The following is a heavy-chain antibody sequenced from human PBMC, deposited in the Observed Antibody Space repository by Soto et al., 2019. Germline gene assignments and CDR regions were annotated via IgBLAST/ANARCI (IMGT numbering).Heavy chain of an antibody. CDR2: IYYSGST. CDR1: GGSISSHY. J-gene: IGHJ5*02. D-gene: IGHD3-10*02. Sequence: SETLSLTCTVSGGSISSHYWSWIRQPPGKGLEWIGYIYYSGSTNYNPSLKSRVTISVDTSKNQFSLKLSSVTAADTAVYYCARTLFGCWIWFDPWGKETLVTVSS. V-gene: IGHV4-59*11. CDR3: ARTLFGCWIWFDP.